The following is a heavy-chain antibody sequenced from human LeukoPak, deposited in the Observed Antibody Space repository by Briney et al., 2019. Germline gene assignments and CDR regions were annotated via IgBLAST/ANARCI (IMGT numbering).Heavy chain of an antibody. CDR3: ATYWNELRYFDWLSNYYYYGMDV. V-gene: IGHV1-24*01. CDR1: GYTLTELS. J-gene: IGHJ6*02. CDR2: FDPEDGET. D-gene: IGHD3-9*01. Sequence: ASVKVSCKVSGYTLTELSMHWVRQAPGKGLEWMGGFDPEDGETIYAQKFQGRVTMTEDTSTDTAYMELSSLRSEDTAVYYCATYWNELRYFDWLSNYYYYGMDVWGQGTTVTVSS.